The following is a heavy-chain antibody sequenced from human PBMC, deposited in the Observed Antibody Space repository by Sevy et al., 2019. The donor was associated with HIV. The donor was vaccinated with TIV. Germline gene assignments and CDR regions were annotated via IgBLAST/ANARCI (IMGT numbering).Heavy chain of an antibody. J-gene: IGHJ4*02. CDR3: AHETIGRFDS. Sequence: GGSLRLSCAASGFTFSVYWMNWGRQAPGKGLEWVANIKGDGGDKHYVDSLEGRFTISRDNGKNLLYLQMNSLRVEDTAVYYCAHETIGRFDSWGQGTLVTVSS. CDR2: IKGDGGDK. D-gene: IGHD3-16*01. V-gene: IGHV3-7*01. CDR1: GFTFSVYW.